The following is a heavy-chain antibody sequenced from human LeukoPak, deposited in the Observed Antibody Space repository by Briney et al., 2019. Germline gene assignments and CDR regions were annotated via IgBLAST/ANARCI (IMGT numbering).Heavy chain of an antibody. CDR3: VRLLDVDY. J-gene: IGHJ4*02. Sequence: GGSLRLSCAASGFTFTNFWMHWVRQPPGKALVSFSRINPDGTTTDYAGSVKGRFNISRDTAKNMVYLQMDSLRAEDTAVYYCVRLLDVDYWGQGTLVTVSS. CDR2: INPDGTTT. CDR1: GFTFTNFW. V-gene: IGHV3-74*01. D-gene: IGHD1-1*01.